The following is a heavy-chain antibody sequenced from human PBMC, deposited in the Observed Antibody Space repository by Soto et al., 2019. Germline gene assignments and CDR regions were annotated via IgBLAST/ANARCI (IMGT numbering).Heavy chain of an antibody. D-gene: IGHD6-13*01. CDR3: ARVLGSSWPIFDY. CDR2: ISYDGSNK. Sequence: GGSLRLSCAASGFTFSSYAMHWVRQAPGKGLEWVAVISYDGSNKYYADSVKGRFTISRDNSKNTLYLQMNSLRAEDTAVYYCARVLGSSWPIFDYWGQGTLVTVSS. V-gene: IGHV3-30-3*01. CDR1: GFTFSSYA. J-gene: IGHJ4*02.